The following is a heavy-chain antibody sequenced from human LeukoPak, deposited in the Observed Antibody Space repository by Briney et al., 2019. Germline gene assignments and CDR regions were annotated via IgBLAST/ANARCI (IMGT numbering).Heavy chain of an antibody. Sequence: GGALRLSCAASGSTFSSYEMNWVRQAPGKGLEWVSYISSSGGTIYYADSVKGQFTISRDNAKNSLYLQMNSLRAEDTAVYYCARERGGYCSGTSCSRAFDIWGQGTMVTVSS. CDR3: ARERGGYCSGTSCSRAFDI. D-gene: IGHD2-2*03. CDR2: ISSSGGTI. CDR1: GSTFSSYE. J-gene: IGHJ3*02. V-gene: IGHV3-48*03.